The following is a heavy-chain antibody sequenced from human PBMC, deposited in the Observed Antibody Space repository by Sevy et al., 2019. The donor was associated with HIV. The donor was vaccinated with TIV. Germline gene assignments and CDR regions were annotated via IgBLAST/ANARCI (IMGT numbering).Heavy chain of an antibody. CDR3: ARDSDRSSYFAD. CDR2: IKQDGSEK. J-gene: IGHJ4*02. CDR1: GFSLSSNW. V-gene: IGHV3-7*03. Sequence: GGSLRLSCAASGFSLSSNWMSWVRQAPGEGLEWLANIKQDGSEKFYVDSVKGRFTISRDNAMNSLFLDMHSLRVEDTAIYFCARDSDRSSYFADWGQGTLVTVSS. D-gene: IGHD6-13*01.